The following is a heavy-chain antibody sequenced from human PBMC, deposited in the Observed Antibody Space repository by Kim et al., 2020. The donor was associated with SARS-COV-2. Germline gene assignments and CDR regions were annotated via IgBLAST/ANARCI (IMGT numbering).Heavy chain of an antibody. V-gene: IGHV3-43*01. Sequence: GYTYYTDSVKGRFTISRDNSKNSLYLEMNSLRTEDTALYYCTKEKFGYFDFWGRGTMVTVSS. CDR3: TKEKFGYFDF. CDR2: GYT. D-gene: IGHD3-16*01. J-gene: IGHJ2*01.